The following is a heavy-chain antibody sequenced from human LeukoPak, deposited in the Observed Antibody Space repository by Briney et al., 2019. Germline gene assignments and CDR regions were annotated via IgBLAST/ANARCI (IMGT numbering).Heavy chain of an antibody. CDR1: GFTFSSYW. J-gene: IGHJ5*02. CDR3: ARDRLVRGVTYNWFDP. Sequence: PGGSLRLSCAASGFTFSSYWMSWVRQAPGKGLEWVANIKQDGSEKYYVDSVKGRFTISRDNAKNSLYLQMNSLRAEDTAVYYCARDRLVRGVTYNWFDPWGQGTMVTVSS. D-gene: IGHD3-10*01. V-gene: IGHV3-7*01. CDR2: IKQDGSEK.